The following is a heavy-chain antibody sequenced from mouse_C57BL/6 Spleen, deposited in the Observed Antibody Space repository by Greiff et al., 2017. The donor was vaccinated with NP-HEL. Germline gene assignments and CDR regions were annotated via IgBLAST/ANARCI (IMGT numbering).Heavy chain of an antibody. J-gene: IGHJ2*01. Sequence: QVQLQQPGAELVRPGSSVKLSCKASGYTFTSYWMHWVKQRPIQGLEWIGNIDPSDSETHYNQKFKDKATLTVDKSSSTAYMQLSSLTSEDSAVYYCARAWEEGVDYWGQGTTLTVSS. CDR2: IDPSDSET. D-gene: IGHD4-1*01. V-gene: IGHV1-52*01. CDR1: GYTFTSYW. CDR3: ARAWEEGVDY.